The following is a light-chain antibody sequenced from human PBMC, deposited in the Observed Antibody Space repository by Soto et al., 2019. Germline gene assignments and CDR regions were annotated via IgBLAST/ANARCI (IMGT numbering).Light chain of an antibody. CDR1: HDINNY. CDR2: SAS. CDR3: QQYDRYPST. Sequence: DIQMTQSPSSLSASVGDRVTNTCRARHDINNYLAWFQQKPGKAPRSLMYSASSLQSGVPSRFNGRGSGTNLSLPISGLQPEDFETYYCQQYDRYPSTFDQGTRLE. J-gene: IGKJ5*01. V-gene: IGKV1-16*01.